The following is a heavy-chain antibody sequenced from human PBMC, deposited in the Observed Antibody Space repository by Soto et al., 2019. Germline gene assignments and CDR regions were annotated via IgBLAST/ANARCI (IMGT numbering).Heavy chain of an antibody. Sequence: PGGSLRLSCAASGSTFSSYAMSWVRQAPGKGLEWVSAISGSGGSTYYADSVKGRFTISRDNSKNTLYLQMNSLRAEDTAVYYCASRGATRFGVPNWFDPWGQGTLVTVSS. CDR3: ASRGATRFGVPNWFDP. V-gene: IGHV3-23*01. D-gene: IGHD1-26*01. CDR2: ISGSGGST. J-gene: IGHJ5*02. CDR1: GSTFSSYA.